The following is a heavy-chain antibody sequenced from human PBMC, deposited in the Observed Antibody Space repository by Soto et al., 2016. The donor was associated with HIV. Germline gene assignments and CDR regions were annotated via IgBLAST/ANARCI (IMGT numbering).Heavy chain of an antibody. Sequence: QVQLLQSGAEVKKPGASLKVSCKASGYTFTSFDIIWVRQATGQGLEWMGWMNPNSGNTNYAQNFQDRITITRDISISTAYMELSSLRSEDTAVYYCARGYGSVPWDYWGQGTLVTVSS. CDR3: ARGYGSVPWDY. D-gene: IGHD3-10*01. CDR2: MNPNSGNT. CDR1: GYTFTSFD. V-gene: IGHV1-8*03. J-gene: IGHJ4*02.